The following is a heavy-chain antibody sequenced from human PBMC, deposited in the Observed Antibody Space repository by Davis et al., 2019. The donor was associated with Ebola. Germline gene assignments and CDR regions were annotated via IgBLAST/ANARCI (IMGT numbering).Heavy chain of an antibody. CDR3: ARLRYYYDSSAYPHYGMDV. CDR2: IYYSGST. D-gene: IGHD3-22*01. CDR1: GGSISSYY. Sequence: GSLRLSCTVSGGSISSYYWSWIRQPPGKGLGWIGYIYYSGSTNYNPSLKSRVTISVDTSKNQFSLKLSSVTAADTAVYYCARLRYYYDSSAYPHYGMDVWGQGTTVTVSS. V-gene: IGHV4-59*08. J-gene: IGHJ6*02.